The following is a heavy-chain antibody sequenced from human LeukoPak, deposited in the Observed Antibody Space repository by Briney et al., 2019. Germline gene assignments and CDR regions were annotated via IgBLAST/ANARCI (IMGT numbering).Heavy chain of an antibody. Sequence: ASVKVSCKASGGTLSSYAISWLRQAPGQGLEWMGRIIPILGIANYAQKFQGRVTITADESTSTAYMELSSLRSEDTAVYYCARDIDDSSGYQRYYYYYYGMDVWGQGTTVTVSS. V-gene: IGHV1-69*04. D-gene: IGHD3-22*01. CDR1: GGTLSSYA. J-gene: IGHJ6*02. CDR2: IIPILGIA. CDR3: ARDIDDSSGYQRYYYYYYGMDV.